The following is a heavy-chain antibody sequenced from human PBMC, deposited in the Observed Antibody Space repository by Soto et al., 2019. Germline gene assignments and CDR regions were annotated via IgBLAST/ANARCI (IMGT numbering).Heavy chain of an antibody. CDR3: ARGVDTAMVKYYYYYGMDV. CDR1: GYTFTSYA. Sequence: QVQLVQSGAEEKKPGASVKVSCKASGYTFTSYAMHWVRQAPGQRLEWMGWINAGNGNTKYSQKFQGRVTITRDTSASAAYMERSSLRSEDTAVYYCARGVDTAMVKYYYYYGMDVWGQGTTVTVSS. CDR2: INAGNGNT. J-gene: IGHJ6*02. V-gene: IGHV1-3*05. D-gene: IGHD5-18*01.